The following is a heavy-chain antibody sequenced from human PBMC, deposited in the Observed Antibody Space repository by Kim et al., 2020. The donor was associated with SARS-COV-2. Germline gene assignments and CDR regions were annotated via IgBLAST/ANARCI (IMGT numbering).Heavy chain of an antibody. V-gene: IGHV3-23*01. CDR2: ICFGGVT. Sequence: GGSLRLSCAASGFTFSNYGVSWVRQAPGKGLEWVSAICFGGVTDYADSVRGRFTTSRDNPKSTVYLQMNSLRAEDTAVYYCAGICGTTSCSDDYWGQGTL. CDR3: AGICGTTSCSDDY. J-gene: IGHJ4*02. CDR1: GFTFSNYG. D-gene: IGHD2-2*01.